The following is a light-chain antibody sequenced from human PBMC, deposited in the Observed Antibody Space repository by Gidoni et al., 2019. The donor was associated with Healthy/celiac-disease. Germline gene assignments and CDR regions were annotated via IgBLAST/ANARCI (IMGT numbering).Light chain of an antibody. CDR1: QSVSSSY. J-gene: IGKJ4*01. CDR2: GAS. CDR3: QQYGSSPPKLT. V-gene: IGKV3-20*01. Sequence: EIVLTQSPSTLSLSPGERATLSCRASQSVSSSYVAWYQQKPGQAPRLLIYGASSRATGIPDRLSGSGSVTDFTLTISRLEPEDCAVYYCQQYGSSPPKLTFGGGTKVEIK.